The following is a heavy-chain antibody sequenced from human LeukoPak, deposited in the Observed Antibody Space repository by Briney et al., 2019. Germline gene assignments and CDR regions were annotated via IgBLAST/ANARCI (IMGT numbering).Heavy chain of an antibody. Sequence: PSETLSLTCAVYGGSFSGYYWNWVRQSPEKGLEWIGYIHHTGKNYYNPSLKSRITMSVDTSKSQFFLKLSSVTAADTAVYYCAKWHERLLAFDSWGQGTLVTVSS. CDR1: GGSFSGYY. D-gene: IGHD1-1*01. CDR2: IHHTGKN. CDR3: AKWHERLLAFDS. J-gene: IGHJ4*02. V-gene: IGHV4-34*10.